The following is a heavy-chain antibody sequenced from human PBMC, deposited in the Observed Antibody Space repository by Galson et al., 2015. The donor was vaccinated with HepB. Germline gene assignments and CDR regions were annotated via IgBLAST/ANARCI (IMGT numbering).Heavy chain of an antibody. J-gene: IGHJ6*02. D-gene: IGHD1-1*01. Sequence: SVKVSCKASGYTFTSYAMHWVRQAPGQRLEWMGWINAGNGNTKYSQKFQGRVTITRDTSASTAYMELSSLRSEDTAVYYCARVSRNDRSWGYYYYGMDVWGQGTTVTVSS. CDR1: GYTFTSYA. CDR3: ARVSRNDRSWGYYYYGMDV. CDR2: INAGNGNT. V-gene: IGHV1-3*01.